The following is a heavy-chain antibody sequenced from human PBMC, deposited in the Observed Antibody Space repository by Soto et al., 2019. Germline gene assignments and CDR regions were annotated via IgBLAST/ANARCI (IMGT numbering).Heavy chain of an antibody. D-gene: IGHD4-17*01. CDR3: ARRAHGGDQ. V-gene: IGHV4-61*08. Sequence: QVQLQESGPCLVKPSETLSLTCSVSGVYINSPDFFCSWIRQPPRKRLEWIGYVFNTEATNSNHSLRRRVTISMDTSKKQSSLRLNSVTAADTAVYYCARRAHGGDQWGQGPLVTVSS. CDR2: VFNTEAT. CDR1: GVYINSPDFF. J-gene: IGHJ5*02.